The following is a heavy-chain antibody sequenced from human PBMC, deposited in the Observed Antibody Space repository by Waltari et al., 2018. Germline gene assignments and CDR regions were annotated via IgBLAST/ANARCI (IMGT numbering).Heavy chain of an antibody. CDR1: GGSISSGGYY. CDR2: IEYSGST. Sequence: QVQLQESGPGLVKPSQTLSLTCTVSGGSISSGGYYWSWIRQHPGKGLEWIGYIEYSGSTYYNPALKSRVTISVDTSKNQFSLKLSSVTAADTAVYYCASRPAYCGGDCYPGWGDYFDYWGQGTLVTVSS. CDR3: ASRPAYCGGDCYPGWGDYFDY. V-gene: IGHV4-31*03. D-gene: IGHD2-21*01. J-gene: IGHJ4*02.